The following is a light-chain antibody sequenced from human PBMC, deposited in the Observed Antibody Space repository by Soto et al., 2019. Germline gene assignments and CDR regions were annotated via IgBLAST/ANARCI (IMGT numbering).Light chain of an antibody. Sequence: AIQLTQSPSSLYASVGDRVTITCRASQGISSALAWYQQKPGKAPKLLIYDASSLERGVPSRFSGSGSVTDFTLTISSLQPEDFATYYCQQFNSYLITFCQGTRLEIK. J-gene: IGKJ5*01. CDR1: QGISSA. CDR3: QQFNSYLIT. CDR2: DAS. V-gene: IGKV1-13*02.